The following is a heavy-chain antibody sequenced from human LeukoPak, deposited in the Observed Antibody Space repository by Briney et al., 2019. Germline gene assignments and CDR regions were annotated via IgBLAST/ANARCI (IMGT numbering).Heavy chain of an antibody. V-gene: IGHV4-34*01. J-gene: IGHJ5*02. CDR1: GGSFSGYY. CDR3: ARGRSYYGSGRPNWFDP. CDR2: INHSGST. Sequence: SETLSLTCAVYGGSFSGYYWSWIRQPPGKGLEWIGEINHSGSTNYNPSLKSRVTISVDTSKNQFSLKLSSVTAADTAVYYCARGRSYYGSGRPNWFDPWGQGTLATVSS. D-gene: IGHD3-10*01.